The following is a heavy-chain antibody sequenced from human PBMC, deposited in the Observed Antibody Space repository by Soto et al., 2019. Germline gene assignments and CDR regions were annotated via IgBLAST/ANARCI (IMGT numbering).Heavy chain of an antibody. J-gene: IGHJ4*02. CDR1: GGSFSGYY. V-gene: IGHV4-34*01. D-gene: IGHD3-16*01. CDR2: IGHSGGT. CDR3: ARNGGYYFDY. Sequence: SETLSLTCAVYGGSFSGYYWSWIRQPPGKGLEWIGEIGHSGGTVYNPSLESRVTISGDSSNNQFSLKLNSVTAADTAVYYCARNGGYYFDYWGQGAPVTVSS.